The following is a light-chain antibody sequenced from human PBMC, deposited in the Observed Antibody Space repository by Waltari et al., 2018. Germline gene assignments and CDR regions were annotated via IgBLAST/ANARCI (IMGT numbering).Light chain of an antibody. J-gene: IGLJ3*02. CDR1: PGQVISNYY. V-gene: IGLV7-43*01. Sequence: QTVVTQELSLTVSPGGTVTLTCASTPGQVISNYYPNWFQQKPGQATRALIYDTNKKQPWTPARFSGSLLGGKAALTLSGAQPEDEAEYYCVLYRGDAQWVFGGGTKLTVL. CDR3: VLYRGDAQWV. CDR2: DTN.